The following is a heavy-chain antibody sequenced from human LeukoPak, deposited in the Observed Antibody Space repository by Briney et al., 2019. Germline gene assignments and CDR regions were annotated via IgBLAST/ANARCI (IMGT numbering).Heavy chain of an antibody. CDR1: GGSISSYY. V-gene: IGHV4-59*08. CDR3: AATKGPYYHFWSGYYTS. Sequence: SETLSLTCTVSGGSISSYYWSWIRQPPGNGLEWIGYIYYSGSTNYNPSLKSRVTISVDTSKNQFSLKLSSVTAADTAVYYCAATKGPYYHFWSGYYTSWGQGTLVTVSS. J-gene: IGHJ4*02. CDR2: IYYSGST. D-gene: IGHD3-3*01.